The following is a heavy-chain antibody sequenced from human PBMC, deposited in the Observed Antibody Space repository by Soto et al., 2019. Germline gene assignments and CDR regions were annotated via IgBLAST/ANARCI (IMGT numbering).Heavy chain of an antibody. Sequence: EVKLVESGGGLVQPGGSLGLSCAASGFTFSNYWMYWVRQAPGQGLVWVSRINSDGSVSRYADSVKGRLTISRDNVKNTLYLQMSSLRVEDTAVYYCARGDCVGGSCYSLAGSFYYYMDVWGKGTTVTVFS. V-gene: IGHV3-74*01. D-gene: IGHD2-15*01. CDR2: INSDGSVS. J-gene: IGHJ6*03. CDR3: ARGDCVGGSCYSLAGSFYYYMDV. CDR1: GFTFSNYW.